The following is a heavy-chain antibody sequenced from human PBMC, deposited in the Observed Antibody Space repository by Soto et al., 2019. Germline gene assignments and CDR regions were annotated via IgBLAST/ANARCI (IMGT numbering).Heavy chain of an antibody. CDR1: GGSFSGYY. CDR2: IYEGGNT. V-gene: IGHV4-34*01. Sequence: KPSETLSLTCAVYGGSFSGYYWSWIRQPPGKGLQWIGHIYEGGNTYYTPSLESRVAISTDKSQNQFSLRLSSVTAADTAVYYCVRRSPEDAFDIWGQGTMVTVSS. CDR3: VRRSPEDAFDI. J-gene: IGHJ3*02.